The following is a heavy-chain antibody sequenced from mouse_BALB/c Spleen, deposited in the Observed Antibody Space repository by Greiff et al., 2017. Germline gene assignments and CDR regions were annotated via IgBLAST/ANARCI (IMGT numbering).Heavy chain of an antibody. CDR3: ARCGPYYAMDY. Sequence: QVQLQQSGAELVRPGTSVKVSCKASGYAFTNYLIAWVKQRPGQGLEWIGVINPGSGGTNYNEKFKGKATLTADKSSSPAYMQLSSLTSDDAAVYFCARCGPYYAMDYWGQGTSVTVSS. J-gene: IGHJ4*01. V-gene: IGHV1-54*01. CDR2: INPGSGGT. CDR1: GYAFTNYL. D-gene: IGHD1-1*02.